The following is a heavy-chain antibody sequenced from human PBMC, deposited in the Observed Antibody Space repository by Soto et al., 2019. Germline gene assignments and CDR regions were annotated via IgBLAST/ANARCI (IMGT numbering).Heavy chain of an antibody. V-gene: IGHV1-24*01. CDR2: FDPEDGET. CDR3: ASRQKATWIQLWYGMDV. D-gene: IGHD5-18*01. J-gene: IGHJ6*02. Sequence: ASVKVSCKVSGYTLTELSMHWVRQAPGKGLEWMGGFDPEDGETIYAQKFQGRVTMTEDTSTDTAYMELSSLRSEDTAVYYCASRQKATWIQLWYGMDVWGQGTTVTVS. CDR1: GYTLTELS.